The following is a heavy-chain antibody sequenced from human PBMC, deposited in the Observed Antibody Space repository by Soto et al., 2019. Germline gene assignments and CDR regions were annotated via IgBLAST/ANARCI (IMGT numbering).Heavy chain of an antibody. V-gene: IGHV6-1*01. CDR1: GDSVSSNSAA. J-gene: IGHJ4*02. CDR2: TYYRSKWYT. D-gene: IGHD3-16*01. CDR3: ARTLGGPRDS. Sequence: SQTRSVTCAISGDSVSSNSAAWDCIRQSPSRGLEWLGRTYYRSKWYTDYAVSVRGRITINPDTSENQFTLQLISMTPEDTAVYYCARTLGGPRDSWGQGTMVTVSS.